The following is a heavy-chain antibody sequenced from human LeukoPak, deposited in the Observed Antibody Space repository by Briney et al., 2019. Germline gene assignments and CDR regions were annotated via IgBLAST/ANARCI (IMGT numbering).Heavy chain of an antibody. Sequence: SETLSLTCTVSGGSISSYYWSWIRQPPGKGLEWIGYIYYSGSTNYNPSLKSRVTISVDTSKNQFCLKLSSVTAADTAVYYCARASFIAAAGTGDWFDPWGQGTLVTVSS. J-gene: IGHJ5*02. CDR2: IYYSGST. V-gene: IGHV4-59*01. CDR1: GGSISSYY. D-gene: IGHD6-13*01. CDR3: ARASFIAAAGTGDWFDP.